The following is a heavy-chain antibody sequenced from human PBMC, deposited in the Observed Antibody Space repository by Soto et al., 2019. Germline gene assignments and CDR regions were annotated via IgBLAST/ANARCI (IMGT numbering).Heavy chain of an antibody. CDR1: GRSVRSGSYY. J-gene: IGHJ4*02. CDR2: IYHSGST. Sequence: SETLSLTCAVSGRSVRSGSYYWSWIRQPPGKGLEWIRFIYHSGSTNYNPSLKSRVTISVDTSKNQFSLNLWSLTAADTAVYHCARERTGDPTFFDYWGQGALVTVSS. D-gene: IGHD1-1*01. CDR3: ARERTGDPTFFDY. V-gene: IGHV4-61*01.